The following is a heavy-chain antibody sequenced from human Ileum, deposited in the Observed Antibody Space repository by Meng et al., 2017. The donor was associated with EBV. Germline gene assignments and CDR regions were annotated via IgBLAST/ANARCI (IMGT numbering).Heavy chain of an antibody. J-gene: IGHJ4*02. Sequence: QVQLQDSGPGLVKPSGTLSLNCTVSGDSISSNSWWNWVRQPPGKGLEWIGDIYHSGDSNYNPSLKSRVTISLDNSNNQFSLTLSSVTAADTAVYYCARDPIPVPGRNFDYWGQGTLVTVSS. CDR1: GDSISSNSW. D-gene: IGHD6-19*01. V-gene: IGHV4-4*02. CDR3: ARDPIPVPGRNFDY. CDR2: IYHSGDS.